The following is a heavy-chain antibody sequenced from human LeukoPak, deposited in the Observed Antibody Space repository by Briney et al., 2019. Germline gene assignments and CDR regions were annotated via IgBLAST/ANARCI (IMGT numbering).Heavy chain of an antibody. CDR1: GGTFSSYA. CDR3: ASAPCGGSYPNWFDP. D-gene: IGHD2-15*01. CDR2: IIPILGTA. V-gene: IGHV1-69*05. Sequence: VASVKVSCKASGGTFSSYAISWVRQAPGQGLEWMGGIIPILGTANYAQKFQGRVTITTDESTSTAYMELSSLRSEDTAVYYCASAPCGGSYPNWFDPWGQGTLVTVSS. J-gene: IGHJ5*02.